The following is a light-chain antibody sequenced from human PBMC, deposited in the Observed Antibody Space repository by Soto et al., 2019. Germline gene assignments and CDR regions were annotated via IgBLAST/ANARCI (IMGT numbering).Light chain of an antibody. Sequence: SVLTQPASVSGSPGQSSTISCTGTSSDVGGYNYVSWYQQHPGKAPKLMIYDVSNGPSGVSNRFSGSKSGNAASLTISGLQAEDEADYYCSSYTSSSTLVFGTGTKVTVL. CDR3: SSYTSSSTLV. CDR2: DVS. CDR1: SSDVGGYNY. J-gene: IGLJ1*01. V-gene: IGLV2-14*01.